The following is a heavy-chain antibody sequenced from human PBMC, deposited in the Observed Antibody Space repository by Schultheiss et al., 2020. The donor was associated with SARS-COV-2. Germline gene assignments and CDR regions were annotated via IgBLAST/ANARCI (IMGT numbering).Heavy chain of an antibody. Sequence: SQTLSLTCTVSGGSISSGGYYWSWIRQHPGKGLEWIGYIYYRGSTNYNPSLKSRVTISVDTSKNQFSLKLSSVTAADTAVYYCARRRSGYYYYYGMDVWGQGTTVTVSS. CDR3: ARRRSGYYYYYGMDV. V-gene: IGHV4-31*03. J-gene: IGHJ6*02. D-gene: IGHD2-15*01. CDR2: IYYRGST. CDR1: GGSISSGGYY.